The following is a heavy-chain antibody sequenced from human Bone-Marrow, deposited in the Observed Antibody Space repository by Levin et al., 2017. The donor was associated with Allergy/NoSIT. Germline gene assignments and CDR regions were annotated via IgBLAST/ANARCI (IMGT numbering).Heavy chain of an antibody. J-gene: IGHJ5*02. V-gene: IGHV4-59*01. Sequence: PSETLSLTCTVSGGSISSYYWSWIRQPPGKGLEWIGYIYYSGSTNYNPSLKSRVTISVDTSKNQFSLKLSSVTAADTAVYYCAREGSGWDNWFDPWGQGTLVTVSS. D-gene: IGHD6-19*01. CDR2: IYYSGST. CDR3: AREGSGWDNWFDP. CDR1: GGSISSYY.